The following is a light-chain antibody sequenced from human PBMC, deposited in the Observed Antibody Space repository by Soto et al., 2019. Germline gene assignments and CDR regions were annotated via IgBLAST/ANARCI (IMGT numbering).Light chain of an antibody. J-gene: IGKJ1*01. CDR3: QHYNSYSPWT. CDR1: QGIRND. CDR2: AAS. Sequence: IQMTQSPSSLSASVGDRVTITCRASQGIRNDLGWYQQKPGKAPKLLIYAASTLQSGVPSRFSGSGSGTDFTLTISCPQSEDFATYYCQHYNSYSPWTFGQGTKVDIK. V-gene: IGKV1-17*01.